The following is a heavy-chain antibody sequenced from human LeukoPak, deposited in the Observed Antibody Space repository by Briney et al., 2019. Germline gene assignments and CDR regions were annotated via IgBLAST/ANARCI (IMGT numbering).Heavy chain of an antibody. Sequence: PSETLSLTCTVSGGSISSGGYYWSWIRQHPGKGLEWIGYIYYSGSTYYNPSLKSRVTISVDTSKNQFSLKLSSVTAADTAVYYCARSYDYVWGSYRYTRLFDYWGQGTLVTVSS. J-gene: IGHJ4*02. D-gene: IGHD3-16*02. V-gene: IGHV4-31*03. CDR1: GGSISSGGYY. CDR3: ARSYDYVWGSYRYTRLFDY. CDR2: IYYSGST.